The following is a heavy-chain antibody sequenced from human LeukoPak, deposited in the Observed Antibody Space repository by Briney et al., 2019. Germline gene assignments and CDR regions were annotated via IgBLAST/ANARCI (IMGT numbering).Heavy chain of an antibody. V-gene: IGHV4-59*01. CDR2: IYYSGGT. Sequence: SETLSLTCTVSGGSISSYYWSWIRRPPGKGLEWIGYIYYSGGTNYNPSLKSRVTISVDTSKNQFSLKLSSMTAADTAVYYCARGGYYTLEYYYYMDVWGKGTTVTVSS. CDR1: GGSISSYY. J-gene: IGHJ6*03. D-gene: IGHD3-3*01. CDR3: ARGGYYTLEYYYYMDV.